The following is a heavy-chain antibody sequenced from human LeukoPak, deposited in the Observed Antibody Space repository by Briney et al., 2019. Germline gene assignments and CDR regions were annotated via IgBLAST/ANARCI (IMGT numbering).Heavy chain of an antibody. CDR2: INPNSGGT. CDR3: ARDRVGATIRFDY. CDR1: GYTFTGYY. J-gene: IGHJ4*02. Sequence: ASVKVSCKASGYTFTGYYMHWVRQAPGQGLEWMGWINPNSGGTNYAQKFQGRVTMTRDTSISTAYMELSRLRSDDTAVYYCARDRVGATIRFDYWGQGTLVTVSP. V-gene: IGHV1-2*02. D-gene: IGHD1-26*01.